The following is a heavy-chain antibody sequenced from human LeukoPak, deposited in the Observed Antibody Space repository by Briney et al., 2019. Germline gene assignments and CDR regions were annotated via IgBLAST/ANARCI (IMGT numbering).Heavy chain of an antibody. J-gene: IGHJ4*02. Sequence: ASVKVSCKASGYTFSGYYIHWVRQAPGQGLEWMGWMNAKNGGTKYVQRFQGRVTLTRDTSINTAYMELSGLRHDDTAVYYCARGGDYWGQGTLVTVSS. CDR3: ARGGDY. CDR1: GYTFSGYY. CDR2: MNAKNGGT. V-gene: IGHV1-2*02.